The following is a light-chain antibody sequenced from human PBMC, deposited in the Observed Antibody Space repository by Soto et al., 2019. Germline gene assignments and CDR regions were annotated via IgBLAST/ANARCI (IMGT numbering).Light chain of an antibody. J-gene: IGLJ1*01. Sequence: QSVLTQPASVSGSPGQSITISCTGTSSDVGGYNYVSWYQQHPGKAPKLMIYDVSNRPSGVSNRFSGSKSGNTAFLTISGLQAEDEADYYCSSYTSSSSYVFGPGTKVTVL. CDR2: DVS. CDR1: SSDVGGYNY. V-gene: IGLV2-14*01. CDR3: SSYTSSSSYV.